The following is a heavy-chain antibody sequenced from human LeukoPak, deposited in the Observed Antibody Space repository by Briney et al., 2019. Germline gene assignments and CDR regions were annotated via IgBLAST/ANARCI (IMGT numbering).Heavy chain of an antibody. J-gene: IGHJ5*02. CDR3: ARAQYSSSCDL. CDR2: INHSGST. CDR1: GGSFSGYY. V-gene: IGHV4-34*01. Sequence: SETLSLTCAVYGGSFSGYYWSWIRQPPGKGLEWIGEINHSGSTNYNPSLKSRVTISVDTSKNQFPLKLSSVTAADTAVYYCARAQYSSSCDLWGQGTLVTVSS. D-gene: IGHD6-13*01.